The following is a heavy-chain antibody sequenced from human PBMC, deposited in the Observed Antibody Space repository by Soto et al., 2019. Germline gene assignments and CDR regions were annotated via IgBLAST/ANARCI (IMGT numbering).Heavy chain of an antibody. CDR2: IRSKANSYAT. D-gene: IGHD3-10*01. CDR3: TRHSGHYYARGQQPFRYYYGMDV. J-gene: IGHJ6*02. V-gene: IGHV3-73*01. CDR1: GFTFSGSA. Sequence: GGSLRLSCAASGFTFSGSAMHWVRQASGKGLEWVGRIRSKANSYATAYAASVKGRFTISRDDSKNTAYLQMNSLKTEDTAVYYCTRHSGHYYARGQQPFRYYYGMDVWGQGTTVTVSS.